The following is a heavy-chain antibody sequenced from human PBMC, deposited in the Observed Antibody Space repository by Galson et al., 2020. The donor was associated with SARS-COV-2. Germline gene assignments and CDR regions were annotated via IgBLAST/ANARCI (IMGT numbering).Heavy chain of an antibody. D-gene: IGHD2-21*01. V-gene: IGHV4-34*01. J-gene: IGHJ4*02. CDR2: INPTGSI. Sequence: NYWWSPRHQKKKELEWIGEINPTGSINYNPSLTSRVTISKDRSKNKFFLRLSSVTAADTSMYFCARGSRDVTMILMIATVASCYFDFWGRGSMVTVPS. CDR3: ARGSRDVTMILMIATVASCYFDF. CDR1: NY.